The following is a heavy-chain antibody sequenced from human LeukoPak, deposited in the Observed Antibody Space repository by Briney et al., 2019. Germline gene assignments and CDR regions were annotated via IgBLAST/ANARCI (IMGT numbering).Heavy chain of an antibody. CDR1: GYTFTRYY. D-gene: IGHD2-15*01. CDR2: IHPYGGGT. J-gene: IGHJ5*02. CDR3: ARDSRRMVAATSGSRWFDP. Sequence: SSVKVSYTASGYTFTRYYMHGSRRAAGHGGRGWGWIHPYGGGTNYAQKFQGRVTMTRDTSISTAYMALSRLTSDDTAVYYCARDSRRMVAATSGSRWFDPWGQRTLVTVSS. V-gene: IGHV1-2*02.